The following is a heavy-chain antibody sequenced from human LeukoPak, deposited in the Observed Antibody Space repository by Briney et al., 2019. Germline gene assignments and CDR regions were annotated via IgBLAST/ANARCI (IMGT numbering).Heavy chain of an antibody. CDR3: ARDSPIVVVPAANYYYYGMDV. J-gene: IGHJ6*02. V-gene: IGHV1-2*02. CDR2: INPNSGGT. D-gene: IGHD2-2*01. CDR1: GYTFTGYY. Sequence: ASVKVSCKASGYTFTGYYMHWVRQAPGQGLGWMGWINPNSGGTNYAQKFQGRVTMTRDTSISTAYVELSRLRSDDTAVYYCARDSPIVVVPAANYYYYGMDVWGQGTTVTVSS.